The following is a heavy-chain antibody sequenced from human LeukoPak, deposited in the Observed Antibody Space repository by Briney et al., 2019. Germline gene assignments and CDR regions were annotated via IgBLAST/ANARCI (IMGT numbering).Heavy chain of an antibody. CDR3: AREGWLRCFDY. D-gene: IGHD3-16*01. Sequence: GGSLRLSCAASGLTFSGYDMHWVRQAPGKGPEWVAVMSYGGQNERYADSVRGRFTISRDNSKNTLYLQMNSLRAEDTAVYYCAREGWLRCFDYWGQGTLVTVSS. J-gene: IGHJ4*02. V-gene: IGHV3-30*03. CDR1: GLTFSGYD. CDR2: MSYGGQNE.